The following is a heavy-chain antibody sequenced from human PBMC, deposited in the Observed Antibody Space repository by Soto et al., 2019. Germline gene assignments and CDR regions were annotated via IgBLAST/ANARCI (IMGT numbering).Heavy chain of an antibody. Sequence: SETLSLTCAVYGGSFSGYYWSWIRQPPGKGLEWIGEINHSGSTNYNPSLKSRVTISVDTSKNQFSLKLSSVTAADTAVYYCARGRALYFDWFLLGRAFDYWGQGTLVTVSS. CDR3: ARGRALYFDWFLLGRAFDY. D-gene: IGHD3-9*01. CDR1: GGSFSGYY. J-gene: IGHJ4*02. CDR2: INHSGST. V-gene: IGHV4-34*01.